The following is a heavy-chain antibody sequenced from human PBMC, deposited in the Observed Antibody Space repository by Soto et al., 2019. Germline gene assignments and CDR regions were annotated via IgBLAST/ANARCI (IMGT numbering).Heavy chain of an antibody. CDR1: GFTFSSYA. Sequence: GGSLRLSCAASGFTFSSYAMHWVGQAPGKGLEWVAVISYDGSNKYYADSVKGRFTISRDNSKNTLYLQMNSLRAEDTAVYYCARPVVVAATHDAFDIWGQGTMVTVSS. D-gene: IGHD2-15*01. V-gene: IGHV3-30-3*01. CDR3: ARPVVVAATHDAFDI. CDR2: ISYDGSNK. J-gene: IGHJ3*02.